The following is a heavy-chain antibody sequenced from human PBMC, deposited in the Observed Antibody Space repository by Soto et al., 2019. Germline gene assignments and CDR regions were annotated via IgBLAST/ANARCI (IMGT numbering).Heavy chain of an antibody. J-gene: IGHJ5*02. CDR3: ARMASFGTLNWFDP. CDR1: GYTFINFD. D-gene: IGHD3-16*01. V-gene: IGHV1-8*02. Sequence: AASVKVSCKASGYTFINFDISWVRQAAGQGPEWLGWMNPGSGKTGYASKFQGRVAMTRDASTGTSHLELSSLTSDDTAVYYCARMASFGTLNWFDPWGQGTQVTVSS. CDR2: MNPGSGKT.